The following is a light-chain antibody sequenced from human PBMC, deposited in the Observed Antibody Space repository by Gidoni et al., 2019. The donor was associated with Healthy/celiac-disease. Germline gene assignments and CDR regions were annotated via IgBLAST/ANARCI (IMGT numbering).Light chain of an antibody. Sequence: EIVLTQSPATLSLSPGERATFSCRASQSVSSYLAWYQQKPGQAPRLLIYDASNRATGIPARFSGSGSGTDFTLTISSLEPEDFAVYYCQQSSKWPPTFGGGTKVEIK. V-gene: IGKV3-11*01. CDR1: QSVSSY. J-gene: IGKJ4*01. CDR3: QQSSKWPPT. CDR2: DAS.